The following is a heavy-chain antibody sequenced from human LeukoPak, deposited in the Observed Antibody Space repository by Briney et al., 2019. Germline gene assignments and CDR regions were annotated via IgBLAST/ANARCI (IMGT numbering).Heavy chain of an antibody. CDR3: ASERSYGMDV. CDR1: GFTFSSYS. CDR2: ISSSSSYI. V-gene: IGHV3-21*01. J-gene: IGHJ6*02. Sequence: GGSLRLSCAASGFTFSSYSMDWVRQAPGKGLEWVSSISSSSSYIYYADSVKGRFTISRDNAKNSLYLQMNSLGAEDTAVYYCASERSYGMDVWGQGTTVTVSS.